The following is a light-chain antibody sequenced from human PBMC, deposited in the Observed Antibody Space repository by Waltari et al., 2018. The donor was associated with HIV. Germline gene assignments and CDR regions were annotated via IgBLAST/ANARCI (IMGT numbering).Light chain of an antibody. Sequence: QSVLTQPPSVSGAPGQRVPISCPGTTSPIGADSDVHWYQHLPGTAPNLLIYANTQRPSGVPDRFCGSKSGTSASLAITGLQAEDEAEYYCQSYDSSLSGYVVFGGGTKLTVL. CDR3: QSYDSSLSGYVV. CDR1: TSPIGADSD. J-gene: IGLJ2*01. CDR2: ANT. V-gene: IGLV1-40*01.